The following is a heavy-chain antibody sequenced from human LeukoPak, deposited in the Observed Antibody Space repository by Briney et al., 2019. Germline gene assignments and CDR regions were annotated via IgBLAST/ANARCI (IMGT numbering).Heavy chain of an antibody. CDR3: ARGLWLGESIGPWDALDI. D-gene: IGHD3-10*01. CDR1: GYTFTSYD. V-gene: IGHV1-8*01. J-gene: IGHJ3*02. Sequence: GASVKVSCKASGYTFTSYDINWVRQATGQGLEWMGWMNPNSGNTGYAQKFQGRVTMTRNTSISTAYMELSSLRSEDTAVYYCARGLWLGESIGPWDALDIWGQGTMVTVSS. CDR2: MNPNSGNT.